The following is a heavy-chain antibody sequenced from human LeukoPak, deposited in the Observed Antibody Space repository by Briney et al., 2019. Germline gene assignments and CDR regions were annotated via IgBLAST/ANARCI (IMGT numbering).Heavy chain of an antibody. V-gene: IGHV4-59*01. J-gene: IGHJ3*02. CDR3: ARVGLLGNDFDI. CDR2: IYYSGST. Sequence: SETLPLTCSVSGGAISSYYWSWIRQPPGKGLEWIGFIYYSGSTNYNPSLKSRVTISVDTSKNQFSLKLSSVTAADTAVYYCARVGLLGNDFDIWGQGTMVTVSS. D-gene: IGHD7-27*01. CDR1: GGAISSYY.